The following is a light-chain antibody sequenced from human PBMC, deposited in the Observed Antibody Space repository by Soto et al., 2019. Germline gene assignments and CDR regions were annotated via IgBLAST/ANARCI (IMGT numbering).Light chain of an antibody. CDR1: QVISSY. Sequence: DIQLTQSPSFLSASVGDRVTITCRASQVISSYLAWYQQKPGKAPKLLIFAASTLQNGVPSRFSGIGSGTQFTLTISSLQPEYFATFYCLHLPSYSPDTFDPGPKVDIK. CDR2: AAS. CDR3: LHLPSYSPDT. V-gene: IGKV1-9*01. J-gene: IGKJ3*01.